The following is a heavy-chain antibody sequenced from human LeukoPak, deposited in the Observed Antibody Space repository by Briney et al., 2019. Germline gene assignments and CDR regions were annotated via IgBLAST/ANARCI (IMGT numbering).Heavy chain of an antibody. CDR2: ISSGSNSI. J-gene: IGHJ4*02. V-gene: IGHV3-48*01. CDR3: ARGGYHAYYLDY. Sequence: GGSLRLSCVASGFTFSSYSMNWVRQAPGKGLEWVSYISSGSNSIHNADSVRGRFTISRDNARSSLYLQMNSLRAEDTAVYYCARGGYHAYYLDYWGQGSLVTVSS. D-gene: IGHD5-18*01. CDR1: GFTFSSYS.